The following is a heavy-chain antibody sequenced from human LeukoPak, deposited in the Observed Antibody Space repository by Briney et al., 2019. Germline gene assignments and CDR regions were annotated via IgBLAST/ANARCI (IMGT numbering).Heavy chain of an antibody. CDR1: GFTFSDYY. V-gene: IGHV3-11*03. CDR2: ISSSSSYT. D-gene: IGHD3-22*01. Sequence: PGGSLRLSCAASGFTFSDYYMSWIREAPGKGLEWVSYISSSSSYTNYADSVKGRFTISRDNAKNSLYLQMNSLRAEDTAVYYCAINYYDSSGYRDYWGQGTLVTVSS. J-gene: IGHJ4*02. CDR3: AINYYDSSGYRDY.